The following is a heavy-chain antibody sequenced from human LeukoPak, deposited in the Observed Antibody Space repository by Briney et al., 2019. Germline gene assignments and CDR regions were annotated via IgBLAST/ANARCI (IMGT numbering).Heavy chain of an antibody. CDR3: ARGETSSYDY. J-gene: IGHJ4*02. CDR2: IYSGGNT. Sequence: PGGSLRLSRAASGFTVSTNYMSWVRQAPGKGLEWVSVIYSGGNTYYADSVKGRFTISRDNSKNTVYLQMNSLRAEDTAVYYCARGETSSYDYWGQGTLVNVSS. D-gene: IGHD2-2*01. CDR1: GFTVSTNY. V-gene: IGHV3-53*01.